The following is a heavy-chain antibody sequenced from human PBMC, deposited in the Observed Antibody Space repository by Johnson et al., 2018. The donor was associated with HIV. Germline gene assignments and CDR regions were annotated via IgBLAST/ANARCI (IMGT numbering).Heavy chain of an antibody. V-gene: IGHV3-9*03. CDR2: LIWNDGRT. D-gene: IGHD3-3*01. CDR3: ARGSVFDI. Sequence: VQLVESGGGLVQPGRSLRLSCAASGFTFDDYAMHWVRQAPGKGLEWVSGLIWNDGRTGCTDSVKGRFTISRDHAKNSLYLQMNSLTAGDMAVYYCARGSVFDIWGRGTMVTVSS. CDR1: GFTFDDYA. J-gene: IGHJ3*02.